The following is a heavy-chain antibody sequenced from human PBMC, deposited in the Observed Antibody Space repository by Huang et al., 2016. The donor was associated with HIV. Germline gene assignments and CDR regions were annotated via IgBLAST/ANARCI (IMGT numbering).Heavy chain of an antibody. J-gene: IGHJ1*01. Sequence: QVQLVESGGGVVQPGRSLRLSCAASGFIFSNYGMHWVRQAPGKGLEWVVLISYYGSNKYNTDSVKGRFSISRDNSKNTLYLQMNSLRAEDTAVYYCALKGDSSGWEYFRHWGQGTLVTVSS. CDR1: GFIFSNYG. D-gene: IGHD6-19*01. CDR3: ALKGDSSGWEYFRH. CDR2: ISYYGSNK. V-gene: IGHV3-30*03.